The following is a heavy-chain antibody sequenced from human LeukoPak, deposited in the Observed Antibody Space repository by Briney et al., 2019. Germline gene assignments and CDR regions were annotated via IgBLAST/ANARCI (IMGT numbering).Heavy chain of an antibody. D-gene: IGHD3-10*01. V-gene: IGHV4-34*01. CDR1: GGSFSGYY. CDR3: ARRTVRGVIKY. CDR2: INHSGST. Sequence: SETLSLTCAVYGGSFSGYYWSWIRQPPGKGLEWIGEINHSGSTNYNPSLKSRVTISVDTSKNQFSLKLSSVTAADTAVYYCARRTVRGVIKYWDQGSLVTVSS. J-gene: IGHJ4*02.